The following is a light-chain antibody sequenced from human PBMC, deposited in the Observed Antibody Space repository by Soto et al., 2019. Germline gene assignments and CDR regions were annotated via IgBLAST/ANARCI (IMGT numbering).Light chain of an antibody. CDR2: EVS. CDR3: SSYTRSSPYV. J-gene: IGLJ1*01. V-gene: IGLV2-14*01. CDR1: SSDVGGYNY. Sequence: QSVLTQPASVSGSPGRSITVSRTGTSSDVGGYNYVSWYQQHPGKAPKLMIYEVSNRPSGVSNRFSGSKSGNTASLTISGLQAEDEADYYCSSYTRSSPYVVGTGXK.